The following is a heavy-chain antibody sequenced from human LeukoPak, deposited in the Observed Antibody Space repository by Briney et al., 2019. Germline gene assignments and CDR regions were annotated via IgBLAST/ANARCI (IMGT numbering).Heavy chain of an antibody. CDR1: GGSISSYY. Sequence: SSETLSLTCTVSGGSISSYYWNWIRQSPGKGLEWIGYIYYSGSTNYNPSLKSRVTISVDTSKNQFSLNLDFVTAADTAVYYCARDVRPLIHAFDIWGQGTVVTVSS. J-gene: IGHJ3*02. V-gene: IGHV4-59*01. CDR3: ARDVRPLIHAFDI. CDR2: IYYSGST.